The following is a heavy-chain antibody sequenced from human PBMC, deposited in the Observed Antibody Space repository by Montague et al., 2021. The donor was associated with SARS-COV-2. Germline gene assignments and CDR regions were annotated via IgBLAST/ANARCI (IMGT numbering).Heavy chain of an antibody. Sequence: TLSLTCTLSGDSITSGSYYWNWVRQPAGKGLEWVGRSYTNGSXDYXPSLKSRLTISVDTSKNQFSLKLSSVTAADTAVYFCAREWGSYSGRFDYWGQGALVTVSS. CDR2: SYTNGSX. CDR3: AREWGSYSGRFDY. V-gene: IGHV4-61*02. CDR1: GDSITSGSYY. J-gene: IGHJ4*02. D-gene: IGHD1-26*01.